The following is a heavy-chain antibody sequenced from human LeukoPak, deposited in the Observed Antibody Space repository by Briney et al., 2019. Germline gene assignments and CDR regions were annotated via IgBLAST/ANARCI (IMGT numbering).Heavy chain of an antibody. CDR1: GGSISSSSYY. CDR2: IYYSGST. Sequence: SETLSLTCTVSGGSISSSSYYWGWIRQPPGKGLEWIGSIYYSGSTYYNPSLKSRVTISVDTSKNQFSLKLSSVPAADTAVYYCARLVAGYNTGAFDIWGQGTMVTVSS. D-gene: IGHD5-24*01. V-gene: IGHV4-39*01. J-gene: IGHJ3*02. CDR3: ARLVAGYNTGAFDI.